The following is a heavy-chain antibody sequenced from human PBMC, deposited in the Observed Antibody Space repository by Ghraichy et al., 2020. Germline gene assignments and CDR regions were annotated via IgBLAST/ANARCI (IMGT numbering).Heavy chain of an antibody. CDR3: ARVGPYCGGDFSCLDY. D-gene: IGHD2-21*02. Sequence: GGSLRLSCAASGFSFSTNGMHWVRQAPGKGLEWVGVIWYDGSNKIYGDSVKGRFTISRDNSKNTLYLQMNSLRVEDTAVYYCARVGPYCGGDFSCLDYWGQGTLVTVSS. V-gene: IGHV3-33*01. J-gene: IGHJ4*02. CDR1: GFSFSTNG. CDR2: IWYDGSNK.